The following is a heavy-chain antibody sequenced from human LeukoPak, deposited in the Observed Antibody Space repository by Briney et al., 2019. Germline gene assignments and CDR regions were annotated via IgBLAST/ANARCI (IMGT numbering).Heavy chain of an antibody. D-gene: IGHD1-1*01. CDR2: ISASGSNI. CDR3: VRVKGTYFDF. CDR1: GFPLSSYS. V-gene: IGHV3-48*01. J-gene: IGHJ4*02. Sequence: GGSLRLSCAASGFPLSSYSMNWVRQAPGKGLEWVSYISASGSNIYYLDAVKGRFTVSRDNAMNSLFLQMNRPRAEDTAIYYCVRVKGTYFDFWGQGTLVTASS.